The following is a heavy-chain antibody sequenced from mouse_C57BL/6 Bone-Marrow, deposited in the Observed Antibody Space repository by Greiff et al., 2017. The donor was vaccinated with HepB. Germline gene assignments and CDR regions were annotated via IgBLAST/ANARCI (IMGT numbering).Heavy chain of an antibody. D-gene: IGHD1-1*01. CDR1: GFTFSDYG. V-gene: IGHV5-15*01. Sequence: EVQVVESGGGLVQPGGSLKLSCAASGFTFSDYGMAWVRQAPRKGPEWVAFISNLAYSIYYADTVTGRFTISSENAKNTLYLEMSSLRSEDTAMYYCARLITTVVALYAMDFWGQGTSVTVSS. J-gene: IGHJ4*01. CDR2: ISNLAYSI. CDR3: ARLITTVVALYAMDF.